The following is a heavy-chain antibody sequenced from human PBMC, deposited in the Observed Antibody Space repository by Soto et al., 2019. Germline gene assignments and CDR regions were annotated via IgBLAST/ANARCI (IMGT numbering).Heavy chain of an antibody. CDR2: INPNSGGT. CDR3: ARGAGGLTYYDFWSGYYPYYYYGMDV. D-gene: IGHD3-3*01. V-gene: IGHV1-2*02. CDR1: GYTFTGYY. Sequence: ASVKVSCNASGYTFTGYYMHWVRQAPGQGFEWMGWINPNSGGTNYAQKFQGRVTMTRDTSISTAHMELSRLRSDDTAVYYCARGAGGLTYYDFWSGYYPYYYYGMDVWGQGTTVTVSS. J-gene: IGHJ6*02.